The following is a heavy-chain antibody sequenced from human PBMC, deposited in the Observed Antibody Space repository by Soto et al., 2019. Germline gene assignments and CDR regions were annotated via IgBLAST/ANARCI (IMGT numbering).Heavy chain of an antibody. CDR1: GASIISSDW. Sequence: QVQLQESGPGLVMPSGTLSLTCAVSGASIISSDWWNWVRQPPGKGLEWIGEISHSGTTIYNPSLGGRVTISVDVSKNHFSLNLTSVTAADTAVYFCARDFKAPNDAWAFDSWGQGTLVTVSS. J-gene: IGHJ4*02. D-gene: IGHD3-16*01. V-gene: IGHV4-4*02. CDR3: ARDFKAPNDAWAFDS. CDR2: ISHSGTT.